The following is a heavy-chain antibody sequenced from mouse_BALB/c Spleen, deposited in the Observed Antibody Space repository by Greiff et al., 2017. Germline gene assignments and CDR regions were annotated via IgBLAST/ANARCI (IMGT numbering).Heavy chain of an antibody. CDR1: GFSLTGYG. J-gene: IGHJ4*01. CDR2: IWGDGST. CDR3: ARGNYGYLYAMDY. D-gene: IGHD2-2*01. Sequence: QVQLQQSGPGLVAPSQSLSITCTVSGFSLTGYGVNWVRQPPGKGLEWLGMIWGDGSTDYNSALKSRLSISKDNSKSQVFLKMNSLQTDDTARYYCARGNYGYLYAMDYWGQGTSVTVSS. V-gene: IGHV2-6-7*01.